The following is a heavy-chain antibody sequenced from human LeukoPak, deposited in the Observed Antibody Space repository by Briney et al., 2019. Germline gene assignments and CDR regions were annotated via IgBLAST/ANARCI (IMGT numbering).Heavy chain of an antibody. CDR2: ISGSGGST. CDR1: GFTFDDYG. CDR3: AKDRWELRGLYYFDY. D-gene: IGHD1-26*01. Sequence: GGSLRLSCAASGFTFDDYGMSWVRQAPGKGLEWVSAISGSGGSTYYADSVKGRFTISRDNSKNTLYLQMNSLRAEDTAVYYCAKDRWELRGLYYFDYWGQGTLVTVSS. V-gene: IGHV3-23*01. J-gene: IGHJ4*02.